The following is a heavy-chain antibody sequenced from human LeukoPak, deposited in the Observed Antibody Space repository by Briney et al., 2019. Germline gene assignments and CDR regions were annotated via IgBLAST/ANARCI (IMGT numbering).Heavy chain of an antibody. J-gene: IGHJ3*02. CDR2: ISAYNGNT. CDR3: ARVSTPLYYDSSPAAFDI. CDR1: GYTFTSYG. D-gene: IGHD3-22*01. Sequence: ASVKVSCTASGYTFTSYGISWVRQAPGQGLEWMGWISAYNGNTNYAQKLQGRVTMTTDTSTSTAYMELRSLRSDDTAVYYCARVSTPLYYDSSPAAFDIWGQGTMVTVSS. V-gene: IGHV1-18*01.